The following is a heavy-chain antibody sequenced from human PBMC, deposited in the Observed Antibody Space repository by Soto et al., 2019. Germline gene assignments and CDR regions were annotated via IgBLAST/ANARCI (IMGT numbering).Heavy chain of an antibody. CDR3: ARRGSGWTDWYFDL. Sequence: QVQLQESGPGLVKPSETLSLTCTVSGGSISGHYWSWIRQPPGKGLEWIGYIYYSGNPDYNPSLTSRVTISVDTSKNQFSLELTSVTAADTAVYYCARRGSGWTDWYFDLWGRGTLVTVSS. J-gene: IGHJ2*01. V-gene: IGHV4-59*08. CDR1: GGSISGHY. D-gene: IGHD6-19*01. CDR2: IYYSGNP.